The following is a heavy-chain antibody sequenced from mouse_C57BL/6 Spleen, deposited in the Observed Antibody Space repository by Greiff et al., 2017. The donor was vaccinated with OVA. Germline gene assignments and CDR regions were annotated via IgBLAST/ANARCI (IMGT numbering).Heavy chain of an antibody. Sequence: QVQLQQSGAELMKPGASVKLSCKATGYTFTGYWIEWVKQRPGHGLEWIGEILPGSGSTNYNDKFKGKATFTADTSSNTAYMQRSSLTTEDTAINYCAREIYYGYGAWFAYWGQGTLVTVSA. D-gene: IGHD2-2*01. CDR3: AREIYYGYGAWFAY. CDR2: ILPGSGST. J-gene: IGHJ3*01. CDR1: GYTFTGYW. V-gene: IGHV1-9*01.